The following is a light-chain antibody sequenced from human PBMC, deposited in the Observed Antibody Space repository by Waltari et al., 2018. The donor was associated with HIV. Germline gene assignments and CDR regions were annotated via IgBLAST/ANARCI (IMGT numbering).Light chain of an antibody. CDR3: HQYFSAPWT. CDR2: WAS. J-gene: IGKJ1*01. Sequence: DIVMTQSPDSLAVSLGERATINCKSSQSLLYSANNKNYLAWSQQRPGQPPKLRIYWASARESGVPDRVSGSGSGTDFTLTISSLQADDVAVYYCHQYFSAPWTFGQGTKVEIK. V-gene: IGKV4-1*01. CDR1: QSLLYSANNKNY.